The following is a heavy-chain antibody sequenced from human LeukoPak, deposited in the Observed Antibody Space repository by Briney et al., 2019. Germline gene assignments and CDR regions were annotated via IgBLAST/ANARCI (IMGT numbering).Heavy chain of an antibody. D-gene: IGHD3-3*01. J-gene: IGHJ6*02. CDR1: GYTFTSYG. CDR2: ISAYNGNT. Sequence: GASVKVSCKASGYTFTSYGISWVRQAPGQGLEWMGWISAYNGNTNYAQKLQGRVTMTTDTSTSTAYMKLRSLRSDDTAVYYCARPSYPLLRFLEWASYGMDVWGQGTTVTVSS. V-gene: IGHV1-18*01. CDR3: ARPSYPLLRFLEWASYGMDV.